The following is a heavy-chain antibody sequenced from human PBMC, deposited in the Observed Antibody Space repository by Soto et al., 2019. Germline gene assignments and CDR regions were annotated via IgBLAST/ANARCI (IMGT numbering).Heavy chain of an antibody. V-gene: IGHV1-46*03. CDR3: ARSYISSSYWFDP. D-gene: IGHD6-6*01. CDR1: GSTFITSF. CDR2: INPSRGST. Sequence: QVQLVQSGVEGKKPGAPVKVSCKASGSTFITSFLHWLRQAPGQGLEWMGVINPSRGSTTYAQKFQDRVTMTRDTSASTVYMELSSLRSEDTAMYYCARSYISSSYWFDPWGQGTLVTVSS. J-gene: IGHJ5*02.